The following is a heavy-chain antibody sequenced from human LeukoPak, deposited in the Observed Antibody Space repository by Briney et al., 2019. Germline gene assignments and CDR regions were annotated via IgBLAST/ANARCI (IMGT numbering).Heavy chain of an antibody. CDR3: AKDSSYYGSGSDHDY. J-gene: IGHJ4*02. V-gene: IGHV3-23*01. D-gene: IGHD3-10*01. CDR2: ISGSGGST. Sequence: GGSLRLSCAASGFTFSSYAMSWVRQAPGKGLEWVSAISGSGGSTYYADSVKGRFTISRDNSKNTLYLQMNSLRAEDTAVYYCAKDSSYYGSGSDHDYWGQGTLVTVSS. CDR1: GFTFSSYA.